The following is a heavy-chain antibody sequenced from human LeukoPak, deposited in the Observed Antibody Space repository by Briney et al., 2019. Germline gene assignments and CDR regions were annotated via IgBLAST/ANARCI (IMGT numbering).Heavy chain of an antibody. Sequence: SETLSLTCAVYGGSFSGDYWNWIRQPPGKGLEWIGEINHRGSTNSNPSLKSRVTISVNRSKNQSSMKLSSVTAADTAVYYCARRPRYSSGWYYFDSWGQGTLVTVSS. J-gene: IGHJ4*02. CDR1: GGSFSGDY. V-gene: IGHV4-34*01. D-gene: IGHD6-19*01. CDR3: ARRPRYSSGWYYFDS. CDR2: INHRGST.